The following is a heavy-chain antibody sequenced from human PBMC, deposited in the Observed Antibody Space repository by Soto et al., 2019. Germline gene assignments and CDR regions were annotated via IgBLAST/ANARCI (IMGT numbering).Heavy chain of an antibody. Sequence: PSETLSLTCTVSGGSISSGVYYWSWIRHHPGKGLEWIGYIYYSGITYYNPSLKSRVTISVDTSKNQFSLKLSSVTAADTAVYYCARDRAKRERWLQSTFYYGMDVWGQGTTVTVSS. CDR2: IYYSGIT. CDR1: GGSISSGVYY. J-gene: IGHJ6*02. V-gene: IGHV4-31*03. CDR3: ARDRAKRERWLQSTFYYGMDV. D-gene: IGHD5-12*01.